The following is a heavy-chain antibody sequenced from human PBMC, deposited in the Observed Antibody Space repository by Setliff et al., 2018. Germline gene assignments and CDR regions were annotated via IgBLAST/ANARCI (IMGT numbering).Heavy chain of an antibody. V-gene: IGHV3-73*01. CDR1: GFTLSDSA. Sequence: LRLSCAASGFTLSDSAMHWVRQASGKGLEWVGRIRSRSSNYAPAYGASVKGRFTISRDDSKNTAYLRMSSLKTEDTAVYYCASVRGPDDFFDIWGQGTMVTVSS. D-gene: IGHD3-16*01. CDR3: ASVRGPDDFFDI. J-gene: IGHJ3*02. CDR2: IRSRSSNYAP.